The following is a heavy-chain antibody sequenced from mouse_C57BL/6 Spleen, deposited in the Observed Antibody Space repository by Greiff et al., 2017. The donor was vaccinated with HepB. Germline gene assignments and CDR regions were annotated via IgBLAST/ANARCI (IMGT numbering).Heavy chain of an antibody. V-gene: IGHV1-55*01. Sequence: VQLQQSGAELVKPGASVKMSCKASGYTFTSYWITWVKQRPGQGLEWIGDIYPGSGSTNYNEKCKSKATLTVDTSSSTAYMQLSSLTSEDSAVYYGARSGGNYRGTWFAYWGQGTLVTVSA. CDR3: ARSGGNYRGTWFAY. D-gene: IGHD2-1*01. J-gene: IGHJ3*01. CDR1: GYTFTSYW. CDR2: IYPGSGST.